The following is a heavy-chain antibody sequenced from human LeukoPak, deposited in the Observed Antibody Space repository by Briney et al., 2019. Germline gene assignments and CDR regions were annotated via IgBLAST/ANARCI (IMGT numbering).Heavy chain of an antibody. D-gene: IGHD2/OR15-2a*01. J-gene: IGHJ6*02. CDR1: GGSISSYY. Sequence: SETLSLTCTVSGGSISSYYWSWIRQPPGKGLEWIGYIYYSGSTNYNPSLKSRVTISVDTSKNQFSLKLSSVTAADTAVYYCARVAFPYYYGMDVWGQGTTVTVSS. CDR2: IYYSGST. CDR3: ARVAFPYYYGMDV. V-gene: IGHV4-59*01.